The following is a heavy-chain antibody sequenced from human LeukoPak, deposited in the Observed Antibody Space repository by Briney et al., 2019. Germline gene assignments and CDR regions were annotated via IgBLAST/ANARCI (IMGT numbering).Heavy chain of an antibody. J-gene: IGHJ4*02. Sequence: SETLSLTCTVSGGSISSYYWSWIRQPPGKGLEWIGYIYYSGSTNYNPSLKSRVIISVDTSKNQFSLKLSSVTAADTAVYYCAGSRGYCYGYDYWGQGTLVTVSS. V-gene: IGHV4-59*08. CDR3: AGSRGYCYGYDY. CDR1: GGSISSYY. CDR2: IYYSGST. D-gene: IGHD5-18*01.